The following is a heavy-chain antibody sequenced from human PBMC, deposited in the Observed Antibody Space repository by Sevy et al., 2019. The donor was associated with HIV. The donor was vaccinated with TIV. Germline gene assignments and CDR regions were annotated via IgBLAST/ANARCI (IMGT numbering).Heavy chain of an antibody. CDR1: GFTFNTYW. D-gene: IGHD2-15*01. V-gene: IGHV3-7*01. J-gene: IGHJ1*01. Sequence: GGSLRLSCAASGFTFNTYWMTWVRQAPGKGLEWVANINQDASEIQYVDSVKGRFTISIDNAKNSLYLQMNSLRVEDTAVYYCARALYSSDSNWGQGTLVTVSS. CDR2: INQDASEI. CDR3: ARALYSSDSN.